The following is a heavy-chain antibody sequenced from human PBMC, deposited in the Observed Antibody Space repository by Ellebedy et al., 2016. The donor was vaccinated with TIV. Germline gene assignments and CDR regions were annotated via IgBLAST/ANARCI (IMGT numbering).Heavy chain of an antibody. CDR2: TYYRSRWYY. D-gene: IGHD3-16*01. CDR3: ARLIGTSWLDH. J-gene: IGHJ5*02. CDR1: GDSVSSYDAT. V-gene: IGHV6-1*01. Sequence: LRLSCAISGDSVSSYDATWNWIRQSPSGGLEWLGRTYYRSRWYYHYAESVRSRITINPDTSKNQFSLQLNSVTPEDTAIYYCARLIGTSWLDHWGQGTRVTVSS.